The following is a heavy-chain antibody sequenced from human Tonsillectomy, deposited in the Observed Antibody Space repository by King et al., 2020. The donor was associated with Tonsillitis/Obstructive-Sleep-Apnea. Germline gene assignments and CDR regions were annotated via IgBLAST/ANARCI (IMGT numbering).Heavy chain of an antibody. D-gene: IGHD2-2*01. J-gene: IGHJ4*02. CDR3: ARGDIVVVPARPDY. V-gene: IGHV4-34*01. Sequence: QVQLQQWGAGLLKPSETLSLTCAVYGGSFSGYYWSWIRKPPGKGLEWIGEINKSGTTNYNPSLKSRVTISVDTSKNQFSLKLSSVTAADTAVYYCARGDIVVVPARPDYWGQGTLVTVSS. CDR2: INKSGTT. CDR1: GGSFSGYY.